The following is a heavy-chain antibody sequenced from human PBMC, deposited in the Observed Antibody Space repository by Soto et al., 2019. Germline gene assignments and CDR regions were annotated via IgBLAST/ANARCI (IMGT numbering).Heavy chain of an antibody. CDR2: ISGSADSS. D-gene: IGHD2-2*03. V-gene: IGHV3-23*01. Sequence: PGGSLRLSCTASGFTFSSFGMAWVRQAPGKGLEWVSAISGSADSSYYADSVKGRFTISRDNPKNTLYLQMDSLRAEDTGVYFCAKVGIGSFPHKHHFEHWGQGTQVTVSS. CDR1: GFTFSSFG. CDR3: AKVGIGSFPHKHHFEH. J-gene: IGHJ4*02.